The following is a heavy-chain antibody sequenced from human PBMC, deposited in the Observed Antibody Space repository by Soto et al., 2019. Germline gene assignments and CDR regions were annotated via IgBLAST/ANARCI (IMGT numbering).Heavy chain of an antibody. D-gene: IGHD3-3*01. J-gene: IGHJ6*02. CDR3: ARVSKCDFWSGHHLYYYYGMDV. Sequence: PSETLSLTCAVSGGSISSSNWWSWVRQPPGKGLEWIGEIYHSGSTNYNPSLKSRVTISVDKSKNQFSLKLSSVTAADTAVYYCARVSKCDFWSGHHLYYYYGMDVWGQGTTVTV. V-gene: IGHV4-4*02. CDR2: IYHSGST. CDR1: GGSISSSNW.